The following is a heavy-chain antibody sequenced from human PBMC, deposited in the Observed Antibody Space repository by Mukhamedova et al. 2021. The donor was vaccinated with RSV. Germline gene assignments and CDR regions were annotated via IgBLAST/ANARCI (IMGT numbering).Heavy chain of an antibody. CDR2: IRSQGYGGTV. J-gene: IGHJ2*01. Sequence: GLEWVGFIRSQGYGGTVEYAASVRDRFAISRDDSKNMAYLQMNDLKADDTAVYYCTHLSEWPNYYFDVWGRGTLVPVSS. D-gene: IGHD3-3*01. V-gene: IGHV3-49*02. CDR3: THLSEWPNYYFDV.